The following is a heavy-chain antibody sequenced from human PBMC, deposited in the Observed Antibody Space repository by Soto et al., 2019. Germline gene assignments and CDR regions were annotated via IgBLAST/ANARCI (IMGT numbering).Heavy chain of an antibody. D-gene: IGHD1-26*01. J-gene: IGHJ4*02. Sequence: ASVKVSCKASGYRFTSYGIGWVRQAPGQGLEYMGRINPNNGNTNYAQKFQGRLTMTRDSSTSTVYMGLSSLTSEDTAVYYCAKMGGGIRLNYFDYWGQGALVTVSS. CDR1: GYRFTSYG. CDR2: INPNNGNT. V-gene: IGHV1-18*01. CDR3: AKMGGGIRLNYFDY.